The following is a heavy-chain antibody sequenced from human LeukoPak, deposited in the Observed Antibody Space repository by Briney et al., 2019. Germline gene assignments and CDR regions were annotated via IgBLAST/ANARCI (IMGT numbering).Heavy chain of an antibody. CDR2: IYDSGST. Sequence: SETLSLTCNVSGGSISSYYWSWIRQPPGKGLEWSGYIYDSGSTNYNPSLKSRVTISVDTSKNQFSLKVSSVTAADTAIYYCARDRWTYMGYQYGMDVWGQGTTVTVSS. CDR3: ARDRWTYMGYQYGMDV. J-gene: IGHJ6*02. D-gene: IGHD3/OR15-3a*01. CDR1: GGSISSYY. V-gene: IGHV4-59*01.